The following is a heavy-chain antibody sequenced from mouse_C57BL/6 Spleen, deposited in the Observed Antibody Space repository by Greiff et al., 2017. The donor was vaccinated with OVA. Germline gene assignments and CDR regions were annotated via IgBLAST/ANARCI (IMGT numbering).Heavy chain of an antibody. CDR1: GFTFSSYA. CDR2: ISDGGSYT. J-gene: IGHJ4*01. CDR3: ARGRIYDGYYDAMDY. V-gene: IGHV5-4*03. Sequence: DVKLQESGGGLVKPGGSLKLSCAASGFTFSSYAMSWVRQTPEKRLEWVATISDGGSYTYYPDNVKGRFPISRDNAKNNLYLQMSHLKSEDTAMYYCARGRIYDGYYDAMDYWGQGTSVTVSS. D-gene: IGHD2-3*01.